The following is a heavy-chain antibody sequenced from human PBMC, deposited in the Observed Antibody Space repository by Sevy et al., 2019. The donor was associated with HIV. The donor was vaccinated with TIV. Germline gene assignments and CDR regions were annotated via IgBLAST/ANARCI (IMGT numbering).Heavy chain of an antibody. Sequence: SETLSLTCTVSGGSISSGNYYWSWIRQPPGKGLEWIGYFYYSGSTYYNPSLKSRVTISVDTSKSQFSLKLTSVTAADTAVYYCAKTRGGATNEAFDIWGQGTMVTVSS. J-gene: IGHJ3*02. D-gene: IGHD1-26*01. CDR3: AKTRGGATNEAFDI. CDR1: GGSISSGNYY. V-gene: IGHV4-30-4*01. CDR2: FYYSGST.